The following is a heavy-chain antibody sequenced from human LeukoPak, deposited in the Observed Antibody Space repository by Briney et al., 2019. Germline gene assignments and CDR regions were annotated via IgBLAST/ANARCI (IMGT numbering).Heavy chain of an antibody. CDR3: AKDRDLYDSPDY. CDR1: GFTFSSYW. J-gene: IGHJ4*02. D-gene: IGHD5/OR15-5a*01. V-gene: IGHV3-30*18. Sequence: GGSLRLSCAASGFTFSSYWMSWVRQAPGKGLEWVAVISYDGSNKYYADSVKGRFTISRDNSKNTLYLQMNSLRAEDTAVYYCAKDRDLYDSPDYWGQGTLVTVSS. CDR2: ISYDGSNK.